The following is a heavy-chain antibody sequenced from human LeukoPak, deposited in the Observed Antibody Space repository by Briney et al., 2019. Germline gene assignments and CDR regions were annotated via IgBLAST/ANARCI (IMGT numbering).Heavy chain of an antibody. D-gene: IGHD3-22*01. Sequence: GSLRLSCAASGFTFSSYAMSWVRQAPGKGLEWVSAISGGGGSTYYADSVKGRFTISRDNSKNTLYLQMNSLRAEDTAVYYCAKEASRYYDSSGYYGYWGQGTLVTVSS. V-gene: IGHV3-23*01. CDR1: GFTFSSYA. CDR2: ISGGGGST. CDR3: AKEASRYYDSSGYYGY. J-gene: IGHJ4*02.